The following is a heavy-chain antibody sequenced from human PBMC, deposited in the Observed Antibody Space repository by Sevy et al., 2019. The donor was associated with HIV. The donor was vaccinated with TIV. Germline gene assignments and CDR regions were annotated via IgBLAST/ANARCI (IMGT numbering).Heavy chain of an antibody. CDR1: GYTFTNYY. J-gene: IGHJ4*02. V-gene: IGHV1-46*03. CDR2: INPSDVST. Sequence: ASVKVPCKASGYTFTNYYMHWVRQAPGQGLAWMGIINPSDVSTVYAQKFQGRVTMTRDTSTSTVYMELSSLRSDDTAVYYCGRTSPRGGFDYWGQGALVTVSS. D-gene: IGHD3-16*01. CDR3: GRTSPRGGFDY.